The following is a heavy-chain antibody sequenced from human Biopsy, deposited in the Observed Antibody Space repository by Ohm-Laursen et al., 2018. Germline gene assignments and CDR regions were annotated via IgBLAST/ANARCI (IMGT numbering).Heavy chain of an antibody. CDR3: ARDGAGSYHDY. V-gene: IGHV3-11*01. CDR1: GFTHSDYY. CDR2: ISGSGTTI. Sequence: SLKLACSASGFTHSDYYMSWIRQAPGKGLEWLSYISGSGTTIFYADSVKGRITVSRDNAKNSLYLQMNSLTVRDTAVYYCARDGAGSYHDYWGQGTLVTVSS. D-gene: IGHD3-10*01. J-gene: IGHJ4*02.